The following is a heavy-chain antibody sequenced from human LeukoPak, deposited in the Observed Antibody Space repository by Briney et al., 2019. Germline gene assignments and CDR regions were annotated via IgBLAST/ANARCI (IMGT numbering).Heavy chain of an antibody. Sequence: GGSLRLSCTASGFNFGDYGLSWVRQAPGKGLEWVSSISSSSSYINYADSVRGRFTISRDNAKNSLFLQMDSLRGEDTAVYYCARCTTGKTFGSLREIKKSREIDYWGQGTLVTVSS. V-gene: IGHV3-21*01. D-gene: IGHD1-1*01. CDR1: GFNFGDYG. J-gene: IGHJ4*02. CDR3: ARCTTGKTFGSLREIKKSREIDY. CDR2: ISSSSSYI.